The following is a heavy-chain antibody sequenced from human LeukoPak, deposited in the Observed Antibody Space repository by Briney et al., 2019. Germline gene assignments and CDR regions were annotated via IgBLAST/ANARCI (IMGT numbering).Heavy chain of an antibody. CDR1: GFTFSSYS. V-gene: IGHV3-21*01. D-gene: IGHD3-3*01. CDR2: ISSSSSYI. J-gene: IGHJ4*02. CDR3: ARARTYYDFWSGYYNRRMTAILDY. Sequence: PGGSLRLSCAASGFTFSSYSMNWVRQAPGKGLEWVSSISSSSSYIYYADSVKGRFTISRDNAKNSLYLQMSSLRAEDTAVYYCARARTYYDFWSGYYNRRMTAILDYWGQGTLVTVSS.